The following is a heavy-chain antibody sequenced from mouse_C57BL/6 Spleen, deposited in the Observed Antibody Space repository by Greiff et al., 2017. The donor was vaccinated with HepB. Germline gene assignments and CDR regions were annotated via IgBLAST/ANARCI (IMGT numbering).Heavy chain of an antibody. CDR3: TRRSQLGPLFDY. CDR1: GFTFSSYA. CDR2: ISSGGDYI. V-gene: IGHV5-9-1*02. Sequence: EVHLVESGEGLVKPGGSLKLSCAASGFTFSSYAMSWVRQTPEKRLEWVAYISSGGDYIYYADTVKGRFTISRDNARNTLYLQMSSLKSEDTAMYYCTRRSQLGPLFDYWGQGTTLTVSS. D-gene: IGHD4-1*02. J-gene: IGHJ2*01.